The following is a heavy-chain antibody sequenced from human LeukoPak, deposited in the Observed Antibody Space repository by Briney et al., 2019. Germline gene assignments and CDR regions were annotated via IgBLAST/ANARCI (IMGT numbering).Heavy chain of an antibody. CDR3: ARIEIAAHFIDY. J-gene: IGHJ4*02. V-gene: IGHV3-48*03. CDR1: GFTFSSYE. CDR2: ISSSGSSPI. Sequence: PGGSLRLSCAASGFTFSSYEMNWVRQAPGKGLEWVSYISSSGSSPIYYADSVKGRFTISRDNAKDSLYLKMNSLRAEDTAVYYCARIEIAAHFIDYWGQGTLVTVSS. D-gene: IGHD6-13*01.